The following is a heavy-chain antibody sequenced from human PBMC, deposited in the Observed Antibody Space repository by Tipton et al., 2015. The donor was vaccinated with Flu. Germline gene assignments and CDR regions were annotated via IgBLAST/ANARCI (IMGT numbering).Heavy chain of an antibody. CDR2: VSYSGNT. CDR3: ARLSFYDVDLKNFYFDY. V-gene: IGHV4-59*08. D-gene: IGHD3-10*02. Sequence: TLSFTCSVSGGSINNYYLSWIRQPPGKGLEWIGSVSYSGNTHYNPSLKSRVAMSVDTSKNQLSLKLSSVTAADTAMFYCARLSFYDVDLKNFYFDYWGQGTLVTVSS. CDR1: GGSINNYY. J-gene: IGHJ4*02.